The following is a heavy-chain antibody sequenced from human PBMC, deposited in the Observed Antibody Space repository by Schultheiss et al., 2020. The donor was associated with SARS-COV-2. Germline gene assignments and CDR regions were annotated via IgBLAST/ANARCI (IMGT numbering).Heavy chain of an antibody. Sequence: SETLSLTCAVYGGSFSGYYWSWIRQHPGKGLEWIGEINHSGSTNYNPSLKSRVSISVDTSKNQFSLKLSSVTAADTAVYYCASGGYYDFWSGYYSFDYWGQGTLVTVSS. J-gene: IGHJ4*02. CDR2: INHSGST. V-gene: IGHV4-34*01. CDR1: GGSFSGYY. D-gene: IGHD3-3*01. CDR3: ASGGYYDFWSGYYSFDY.